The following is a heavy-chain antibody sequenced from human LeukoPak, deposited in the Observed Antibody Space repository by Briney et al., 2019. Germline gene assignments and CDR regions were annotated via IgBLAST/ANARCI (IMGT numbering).Heavy chain of an antibody. V-gene: IGHV4-34*01. Sequence: PSETLSLTCAVYGGSFSGYYWSWIRQPPGKGLEWIGEINHSGSTNYNPSLKSRVTISVDTSKNQFSLKLSSVTAADTALYYCAKDTGGDIRPWEYYYYGMDVWGQGTTVTVSS. D-gene: IGHD5-12*01. J-gene: IGHJ6*02. CDR3: AKDTGGDIRPWEYYYYGMDV. CDR2: INHSGST. CDR1: GGSFSGYY.